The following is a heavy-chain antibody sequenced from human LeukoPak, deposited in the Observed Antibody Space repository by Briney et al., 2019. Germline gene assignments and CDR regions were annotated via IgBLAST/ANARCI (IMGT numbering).Heavy chain of an antibody. V-gene: IGHV3-23*01. Sequence: GGSLRLSCAASGFTLSTYSMSWVRQAPGKGLEWVSAIIGSGGSTYYADSVKSRFTISRDNAKNTMYLQMNTLSVEDTAVYYCEKIYCSSTRCKRRYYFDYWGQGTLVTVSS. J-gene: IGHJ4*02. CDR2: IIGSGGST. D-gene: IGHD2-2*01. CDR1: GFTLSTYS. CDR3: EKIYCSSTRCKRRYYFDY.